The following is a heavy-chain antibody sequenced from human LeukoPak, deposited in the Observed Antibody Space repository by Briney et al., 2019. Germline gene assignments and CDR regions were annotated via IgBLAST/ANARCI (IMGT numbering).Heavy chain of an antibody. V-gene: IGHV4-4*07. Sequence: SETLSLTCTVSGGSISSYYWSWIRQPAGKGLEWIGRFYTSESSNSNPSLKSRVTMSVDTSKNQFSLRLSSLTAADTAVYYCVRQRLWSDLWGQGTLVTVSS. CDR3: VRQRLWSDL. CDR1: GGSISSYY. J-gene: IGHJ5*02. CDR2: FYTSESS. D-gene: IGHD3-10*01.